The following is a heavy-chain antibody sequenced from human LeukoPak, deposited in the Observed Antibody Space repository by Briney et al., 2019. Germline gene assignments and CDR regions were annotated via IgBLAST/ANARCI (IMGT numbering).Heavy chain of an antibody. J-gene: IGHJ4*02. V-gene: IGHV4-31*03. D-gene: IGHD2-15*01. Sequence: SQTLSLTCTVSGGSIGSGGYYWSWIRQHPGKGLEWIGYIYYSGSTYYNPSLKSRVTISVDTSKNQFSLKLSSVTAADTAVYYCAREAPNCSGGSCYSWGQGTLVTVSS. CDR3: AREAPNCSGGSCYS. CDR1: GGSIGSGGYY. CDR2: IYYSGST.